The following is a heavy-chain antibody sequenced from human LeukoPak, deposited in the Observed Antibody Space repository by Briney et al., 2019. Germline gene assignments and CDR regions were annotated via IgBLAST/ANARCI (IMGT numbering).Heavy chain of an antibody. D-gene: IGHD4-23*01. CDR3: ARDMSTVVNGGGDYYYYYYMDV. J-gene: IGHJ6*03. Sequence: SETLSLTCAVYGGSFSDYYWSWIRQPPGKGLEWIGEINHSGSSSYNPSLKSRVTISVDTSKNQFSLKLTSVTAADTAVYYCARDMSTVVNGGGDYYYYYYMDVWGKGTTVTISS. CDR2: INHSGSS. CDR1: GGSFSDYY. V-gene: IGHV4-34*01.